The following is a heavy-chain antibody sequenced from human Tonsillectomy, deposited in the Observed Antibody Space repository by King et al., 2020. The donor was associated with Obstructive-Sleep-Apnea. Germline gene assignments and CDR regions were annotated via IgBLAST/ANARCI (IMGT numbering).Heavy chain of an antibody. CDR1: GGSISGFY. D-gene: IGHD4-11*01. CDR3: ARRTTATAMRAGAAAGDVPLDY. J-gene: IGHJ4*02. Sequence: VQLQESGPGLVKPSETLSLTCTVSGGSISGFYWSWIRQPPGKGLEWIGYVYQSASTKYNPSLKSRVTISLDTSKSQLSLKLSSVTAADTAVYYCARRTTATAMRAGAAAGDVPLDYWGQGALVTVSS. CDR2: VYQSAST. V-gene: IGHV4-59*08.